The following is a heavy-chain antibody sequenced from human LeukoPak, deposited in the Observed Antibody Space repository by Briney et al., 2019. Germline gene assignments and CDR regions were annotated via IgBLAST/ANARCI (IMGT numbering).Heavy chain of an antibody. CDR3: ASQGTTPDYYYSYMDV. Sequence: SVNVSCQASRCTFRSYAISWLGPAAAQGLEGMGGSIPIFGTANYAQKFQGRVTTTTDSSTTTAYMELSSLRSEDTAVYYCASQGTTPDYYYSYMDVWGKGTTVTVSS. CDR1: RCTFRSYA. D-gene: IGHD1-14*01. CDR2: SIPIFGTA. V-gene: IGHV1-69*05. J-gene: IGHJ6*03.